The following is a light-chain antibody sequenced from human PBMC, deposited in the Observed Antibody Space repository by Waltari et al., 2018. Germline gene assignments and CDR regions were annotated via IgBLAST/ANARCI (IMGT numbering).Light chain of an antibody. CDR2: GAS. CDR3: QQYNNWPRP. CDR1: QSISSN. V-gene: IGKV3-15*01. Sequence: EIVMPQPPATLSVSPGERATLSCRASQSISSNLAWYQQKPGQAPRLLIYGASTRATGIPARFSGSGSGTEFTLTISSLQSEDFAVYYCQQYNNWPRPFGQGTKVEIK. J-gene: IGKJ1*01.